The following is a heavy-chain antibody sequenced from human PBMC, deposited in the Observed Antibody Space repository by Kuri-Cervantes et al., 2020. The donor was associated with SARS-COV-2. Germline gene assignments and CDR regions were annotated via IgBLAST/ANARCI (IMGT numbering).Heavy chain of an antibody. J-gene: IGHJ3*02. CDR1: GFTFSSYA. V-gene: IGHV3-66*02. D-gene: IGHD2-15*01. CDR2: IYSGGST. CDR3: ARDLLVVLGIDAFDI. Sequence: GESLKISCAASGFTFSSYAMSWVRQAPGKGLEWVSVIYSGGSTYYADSVKGRFTISRDNSKNTLYLQMNSLRAEDTAVYYCARDLLVVLGIDAFDIWGQGTMVTVSS.